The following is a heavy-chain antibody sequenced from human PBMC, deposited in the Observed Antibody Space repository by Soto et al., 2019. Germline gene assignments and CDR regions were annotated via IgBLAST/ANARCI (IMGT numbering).Heavy chain of an antibody. J-gene: IGHJ6*02. Sequence: DVQLVESGGGLVQPGGSLRLSCAASGFAFSSFSMAWVRQPPGKGLEWVANIKHDGGEKYYVDSLKGRFSVSRDNAKNSLYLQINSLGAEDTAVYYCARGRDYYYGMDVWGQGTSVTVSS. V-gene: IGHV3-7*03. CDR1: GFAFSSFS. CDR2: IKHDGGEK. CDR3: ARGRDYYYGMDV.